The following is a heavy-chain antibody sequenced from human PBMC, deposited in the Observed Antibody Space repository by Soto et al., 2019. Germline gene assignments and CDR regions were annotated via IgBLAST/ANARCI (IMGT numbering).Heavy chain of an antibody. Sequence: SDTLSLTWAVSGGSISSSNWWSWVRQPPGKGLEWIGEIYHSGSTNYNPSLKSRVTISVDKSKNQFSLKLSSVTAADTAVYYCARETNYYDSSGYFFDYWGQGTLVTVSS. CDR2: IYHSGST. CDR3: ARETNYYDSSGYFFDY. CDR1: GGSISSSNW. J-gene: IGHJ4*02. V-gene: IGHV4-4*02. D-gene: IGHD3-22*01.